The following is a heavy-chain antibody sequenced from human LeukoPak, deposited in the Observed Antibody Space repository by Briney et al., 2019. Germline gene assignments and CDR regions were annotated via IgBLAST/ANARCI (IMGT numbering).Heavy chain of an antibody. CDR3: AKDSAPYYDFWSGYYPPDY. Sequence: GGSLRLSRAASGFTFSSYAISWVRQAPGRGLEWVSAISGSGGSTYYADSVKGRFTISRDNSKNTLYLQMNSLRAEDTAVYYCAKDSAPYYDFWSGYYPPDYWGQGTLVTVSS. D-gene: IGHD3-3*01. V-gene: IGHV3-23*01. J-gene: IGHJ4*02. CDR1: GFTFSSYA. CDR2: ISGSGGST.